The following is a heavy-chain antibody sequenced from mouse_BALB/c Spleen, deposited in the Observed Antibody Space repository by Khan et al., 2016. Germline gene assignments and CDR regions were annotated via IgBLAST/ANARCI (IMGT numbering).Heavy chain of an antibody. Sequence: QIQLVQSGPGLVQPSQSLSITCTVSGFSLSSYGIHWVRQSQGKGLEWLGVIWRGGATDYKEAFISRRSISKDNYKRQVLLKMNRQQGNETEKHYCARSPLYYGSSLYAVDYWCQGTSVTVSS. CDR2: IWRGGAT. CDR1: GFSLSSYG. D-gene: IGHD1-1*01. CDR3: ARSPLYYGSSLYAVDY. V-gene: IGHV2-2*02. J-gene: IGHJ4*01.